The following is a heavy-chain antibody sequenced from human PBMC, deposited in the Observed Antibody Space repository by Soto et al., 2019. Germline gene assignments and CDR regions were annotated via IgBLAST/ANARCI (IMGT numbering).Heavy chain of an antibody. Sequence: QVQLQQWGAGLLKASETLSLTCAVVGDSLRGQSWNWIRQSPGKGLEWIGELDQSGGTNYNPSLKSRAIISDDTSKNQFSLTLTSVTAADTAGYYWAREDSYGWSGESLDVWGQGTTVTVSS. CDR2: LDQSGGT. CDR3: AREDSYGWSGESLDV. CDR1: GDSLRGQS. V-gene: IGHV4-34*01. J-gene: IGHJ6*02. D-gene: IGHD6-19*01.